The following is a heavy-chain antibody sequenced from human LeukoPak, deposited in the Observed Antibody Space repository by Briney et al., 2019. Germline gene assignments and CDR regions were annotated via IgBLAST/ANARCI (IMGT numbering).Heavy chain of an antibody. Sequence: ASVKVSCKASGYTFTSYGISWGRQAPGQGLEWMGWISAYNGNTNYAQKLQGRVTMTTDTSTSTAYMELRSLRSDDTAVYYCARDQGKEYSSSWYPFYYYYYGMDVWGKGTTVTVSS. D-gene: IGHD6-13*01. CDR3: ARDQGKEYSSSWYPFYYYYYGMDV. J-gene: IGHJ6*04. V-gene: IGHV1-18*04. CDR1: GYTFTSYG. CDR2: ISAYNGNT.